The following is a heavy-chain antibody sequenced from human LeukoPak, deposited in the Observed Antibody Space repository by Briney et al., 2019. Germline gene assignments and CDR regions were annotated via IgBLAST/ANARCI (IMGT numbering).Heavy chain of an antibody. CDR1: GYTFTTYY. CDR2: INPSGGST. V-gene: IGHV1-46*01. CDR3: AREYGVDGMDV. D-gene: IGHD4-17*01. J-gene: IGHJ6*02. Sequence: ASVKVSCKASGYTFTTYYMHWVRQAPGQGLEWMGIINPSGGSTSYAQKFQGRVTMTRDTSTSTVYMEVSSLRSEDTAVYYCAREYGVDGMDVWGQGTTVTVSS.